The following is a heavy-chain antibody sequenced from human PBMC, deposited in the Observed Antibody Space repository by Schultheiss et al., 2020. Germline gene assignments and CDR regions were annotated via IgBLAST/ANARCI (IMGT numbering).Heavy chain of an antibody. D-gene: IGHD5-12*01. CDR3: ARAVGATIRGRDYYYYYGMDV. CDR2: ISYDGSNK. V-gene: IGHV3-30*04. CDR1: GFTFSSYA. J-gene: IGHJ6*02. Sequence: GGSLRLSCAASGFTFSSYAMHWVRQAPGKGLEWVAVISYDGSNKYYADSVKGRFTISRDNSKNTLYLQMNSLRAEDTAVYYCARAVGATIRGRDYYYYYGMDVWGQGTTVTVSS.